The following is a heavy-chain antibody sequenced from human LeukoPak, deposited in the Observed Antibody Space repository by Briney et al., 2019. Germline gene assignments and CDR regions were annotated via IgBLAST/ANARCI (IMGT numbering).Heavy chain of an antibody. D-gene: IGHD6-19*01. CDR1: GFTFSGSA. J-gene: IGHJ4*02. CDR2: IRSRANSYAT. V-gene: IGHV3-73*01. CDR3: TRAAGYSSGFYIDY. Sequence: GGSLRVSCAASGFTFSGSAMHWVRQASGKGLEWVGRIRSRANSYATAYAASVKGRFTISRDDSKNTAYLQMNSLKTEDTAVYYCTRAAGYSSGFYIDYWGQGTLVTVSS.